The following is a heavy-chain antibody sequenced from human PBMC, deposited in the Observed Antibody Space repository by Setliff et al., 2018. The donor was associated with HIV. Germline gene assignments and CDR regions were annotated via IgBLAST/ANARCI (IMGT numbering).Heavy chain of an antibody. Sequence: SVKVSCKASGVTFNYSFITWVRQAPGQGLEWMGGVVPTIHEATYAQKFQRRFTITADESATTVYMEMSGLTSEDTAIYYCARGADASGYFYREYFQHWGQGTLVTVSS. CDR3: ARGADASGYFYREYFQH. J-gene: IGHJ1*01. CDR1: GVTFNYSF. CDR2: VVPTIHEA. V-gene: IGHV1-69*13. D-gene: IGHD3-22*01.